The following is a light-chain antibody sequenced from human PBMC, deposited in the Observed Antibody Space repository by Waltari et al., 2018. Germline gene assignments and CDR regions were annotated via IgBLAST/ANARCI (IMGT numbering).Light chain of an antibody. CDR2: VAS. Sequence: DIQLTQSPSFLSASVGDRVTISCRASQGINNHLAWYQQKPGKPPKLLIYVASTLQSGVPSRFSGSGSGTEFTLTISSLQPEDFAIYYCQQLNSYPFTFGPGTKVDIK. CDR1: QGINNH. V-gene: IGKV1-9*01. CDR3: QQLNSYPFT. J-gene: IGKJ3*01.